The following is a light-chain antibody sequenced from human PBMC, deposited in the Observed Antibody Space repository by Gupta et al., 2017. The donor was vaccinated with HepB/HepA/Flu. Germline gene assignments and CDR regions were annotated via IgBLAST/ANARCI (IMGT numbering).Light chain of an antibody. CDR1: STNIGNNY. J-gene: IGLJ1*01. V-gene: IGLV1-51*02. CDR2: QNN. Sequence: QSVLTQPPSESADPGQKVTISCSGSSTNIGNNYVSWYQQLPGTAPQLLISQNNERPSGIPDRFSGSRSGVSATLSITGLQTGDEAEYYCGTWDNGLIAYVFGSGTQVTVL. CDR3: GTWDNGLIAYV.